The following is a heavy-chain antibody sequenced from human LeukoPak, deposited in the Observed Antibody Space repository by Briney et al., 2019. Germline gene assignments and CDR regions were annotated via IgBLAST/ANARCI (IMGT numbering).Heavy chain of an antibody. V-gene: IGHV3-7*03. J-gene: IGHJ4*02. CDR1: GFTFSSSW. CDR2: IKQDGSEK. CDR3: ARDNPPDY. Sequence: GGSLRLTCVASGFTFSSSWMSWVRQAPGKGLEWVANIKQDGSEKSYVESVRGRFTISRDNAKNSLYLQLNSLRAEDTALYYCARDNPPDYWGQGTLVTVSS.